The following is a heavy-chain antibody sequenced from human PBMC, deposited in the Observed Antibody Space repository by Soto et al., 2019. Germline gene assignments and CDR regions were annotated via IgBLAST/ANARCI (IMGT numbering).Heavy chain of an antibody. CDR1: GFTFSSYD. Sequence: EVQLVESGGGLVQPGGSLRLSCAASGFTFSSYDMHWVRQATGKGLEWVSAIGTAGDTYYPGSVKGRFTISRENAKNSLYLQMNSRRAGDTAVYYCARGDLDDAFDIWGQGTMVTVSS. J-gene: IGHJ3*02. D-gene: IGHD3-9*01. CDR2: IGTAGDT. V-gene: IGHV3-13*01. CDR3: ARGDLDDAFDI.